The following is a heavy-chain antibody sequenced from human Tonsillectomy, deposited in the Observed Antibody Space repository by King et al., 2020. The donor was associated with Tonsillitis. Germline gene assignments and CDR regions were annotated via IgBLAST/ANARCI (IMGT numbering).Heavy chain of an antibody. V-gene: IGHV3-64D*06. J-gene: IGHJ6*02. D-gene: IGHD3-3*01. CDR3: VKDSPPPSLYDFWSGPYYYYGMDV. CDR2: ISSNGGST. CDR1: GFTFSSYA. Sequence: VQLVESGGGLVQPGGSLRLSCSASGFTFSSYAMHWVRQAPGKGLEYVSAISSNGGSTYYADSVKGRFTISRDNSKNTLYLQMSSLRAEDTAVYYCVKDSPPPSLYDFWSGPYYYYGMDVWGQGTTVTVSS.